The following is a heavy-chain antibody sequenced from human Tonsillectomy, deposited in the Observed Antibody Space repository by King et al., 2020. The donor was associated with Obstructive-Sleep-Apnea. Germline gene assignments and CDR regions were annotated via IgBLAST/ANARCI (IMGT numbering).Heavy chain of an antibody. CDR3: AKGVGMVRGDVEY. CDR1: GFTFSSYA. D-gene: IGHD3-10*01. Sequence: VQLVESGGGLVQPGGSLRLSCAASGFTFSSYAMSWVRQAPGMGLEWVSTITGSGGNTYYADSVKGRFTISRDNSKNTLFLQTNSLRVEDSALYYCAKGVGMVRGDVEYWGQGTLVTVSS. J-gene: IGHJ4*02. V-gene: IGHV3-23*04. CDR2: ITGSGGNT.